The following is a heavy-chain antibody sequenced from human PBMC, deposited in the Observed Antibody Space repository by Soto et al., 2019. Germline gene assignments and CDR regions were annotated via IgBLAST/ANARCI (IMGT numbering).Heavy chain of an antibody. J-gene: IGHJ6*02. V-gene: IGHV4-34*01. D-gene: IGHD3-22*01. CDR3: ARGLGHYDSSGYPLLKEGYYYYGMDV. CDR2: INHSGST. Sequence: PSETLSLTSAVYDGSFSGYYWSWIRQPPGKGLEWIGEINHSGSTNYNPSLKSRVTISVDTSKNQFSLKLSSVTAADTAVYYCARGLGHYDSSGYPLLKEGYYYYGMDVWGQGTTVTVSS. CDR1: DGSFSGYY.